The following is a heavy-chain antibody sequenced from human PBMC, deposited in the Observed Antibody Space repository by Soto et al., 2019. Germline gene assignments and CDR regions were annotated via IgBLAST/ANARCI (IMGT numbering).Heavy chain of an antibody. CDR1: GFTVSSNY. Sequence: EVQLVESGGGLIQPGGSLRLSCAASGFTVSSNYMSWVRQAPGKGLEWVSVIYSGGSTYYADSVKGRFTISRNNSKNTLYLQMNSLRAEDTAVYYCARHITMDPLLVYWGQGTLVTVSS. J-gene: IGHJ4*02. D-gene: IGHD3-10*01. CDR2: IYSGGST. V-gene: IGHV3-53*01. CDR3: ARHITMDPLLVY.